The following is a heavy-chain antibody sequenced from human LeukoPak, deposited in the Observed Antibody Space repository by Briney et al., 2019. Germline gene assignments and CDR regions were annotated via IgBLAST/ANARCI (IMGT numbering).Heavy chain of an antibody. CDR2: IKSKTDGGTT. V-gene: IGHV3-15*01. J-gene: IGHJ4*02. CDR1: GFAFSDAW. Sequence: GGSLRLSCAASGFAFSDAWMSWVRQAPGMGLEWVGRIKSKTDGGTTDYAAPVKGRFTISRDESKTMLYLQINSLKTHDTAVYYCTADMPTSSRASDYWGQGTLVTVSS. CDR3: TADMPTSSRASDY. D-gene: IGHD1-26*01.